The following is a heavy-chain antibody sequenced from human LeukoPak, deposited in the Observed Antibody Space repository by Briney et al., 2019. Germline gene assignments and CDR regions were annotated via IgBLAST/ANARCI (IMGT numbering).Heavy chain of an antibody. J-gene: IGHJ6*02. V-gene: IGHV1-2*02. CDR3: ARGYCSSTSCYFLHYYYYGMDV. D-gene: IGHD2-2*01. Sequence: SVKVSCKASGYTFTGYYMHWVRQAPGQGLEWMGWINPNSGCTNYAQKSQGRVTMTRDTSISTAYMELSRLRSDDTAVYYCARGYCSSTSCYFLHYYYYGMDVWGEGATVTVSS. CDR1: GYTFTGYY. CDR2: INPNSGCT.